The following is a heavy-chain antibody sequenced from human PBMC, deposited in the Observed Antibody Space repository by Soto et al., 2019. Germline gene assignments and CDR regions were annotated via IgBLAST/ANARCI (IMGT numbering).Heavy chain of an antibody. Sequence: GGSLRLSCAASGFTFSSYWMSWVRQAPGKGLEWVANIKQDGSEKYYVDSVKGRFTISRDNAENSLYLQMNSLRAEDTAVYYCARAGYYDGSGYYDPWGQGTLVTVSS. CDR1: GFTFSSYW. CDR2: IKQDGSEK. D-gene: IGHD3-22*01. V-gene: IGHV3-7*01. J-gene: IGHJ5*02. CDR3: ARAGYYDGSGYYDP.